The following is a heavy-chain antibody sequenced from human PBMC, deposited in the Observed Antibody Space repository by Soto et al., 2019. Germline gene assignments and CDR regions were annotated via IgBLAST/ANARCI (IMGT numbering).Heavy chain of an antibody. CDR3: ARRERGWYFAL. J-gene: IGHJ2*01. CDR2: ISGSGDST. Sequence: EVQLLESGGGLVQPGGSLRLSCVASGFTFSSYAMNWVRQAPGKGLEWVSVISGSGDSTYYADSVKGRFTISRDNSKNPRYRQVNSVRAGERAVYYCARRERGWYFALWGRGTRVTVSS. CDR1: GFTFSSYA. V-gene: IGHV3-23*01. D-gene: IGHD3-10*01.